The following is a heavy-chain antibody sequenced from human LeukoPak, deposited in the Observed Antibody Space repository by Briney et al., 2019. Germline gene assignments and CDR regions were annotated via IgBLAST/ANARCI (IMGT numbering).Heavy chain of an antibody. CDR1: GYSFTSYG. CDR2: ISGSAGNT. V-gene: IGHV1-18*04. J-gene: IGHJ5*02. Sequence: ASVKVSCKASGYSFTSYGITWVREAPGQGPEWMGWISGSAGNTHYAQNVQGRVTMTTDTATSTAYMELRSLGSDDTAVYYCARVGRDCSSINCYWEDWFDPWGQGTLVIVSS. CDR3: ARVGRDCSSINCYWEDWFDP. D-gene: IGHD2-2*01.